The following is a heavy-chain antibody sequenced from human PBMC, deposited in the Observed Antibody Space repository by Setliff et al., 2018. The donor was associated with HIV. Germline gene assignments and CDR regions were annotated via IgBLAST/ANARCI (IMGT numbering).Heavy chain of an antibody. CDR1: GGSISSDNYY. CDR2: IYTNRYT. CDR3: ARAPPGIQNDAFDI. J-gene: IGHJ3*02. Sequence: SETLSLTCTVSGGSISSDNYYWTWIRQSAGKGLEWIGHIYTNRYTNYNPSLKSRVTISFDTSQNQFSLKLSSVTAADTAVFYCARAPPGIQNDAFDIWGQGAMVTVSS. V-gene: IGHV4-61*09.